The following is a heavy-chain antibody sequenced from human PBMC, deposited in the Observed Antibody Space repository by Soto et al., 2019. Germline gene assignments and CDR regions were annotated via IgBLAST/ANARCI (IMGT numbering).Heavy chain of an antibody. CDR2: IKQDGSEK. Sequence: PGGSLRLSCAASGFTFSSYWMSWVRQAPGKGLEWVANIKQDGSEKYYVDSVKGRFTISRDNAKNSLYLQMNSLRAEDTAVYYCARDAGYDFWSGYYQGYYYYYGMDVWGQGPTVTVYS. CDR1: GFTFSSYW. V-gene: IGHV3-7*01. J-gene: IGHJ6*02. CDR3: ARDAGYDFWSGYYQGYYYYYGMDV. D-gene: IGHD3-3*01.